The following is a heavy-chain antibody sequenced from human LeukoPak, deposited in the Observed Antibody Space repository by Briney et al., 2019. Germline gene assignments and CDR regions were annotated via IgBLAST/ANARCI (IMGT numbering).Heavy chain of an antibody. Sequence: PSETLSLTCTVSGGSISSGSYYWSWIRQPAGKGLEWIGRIYTSGSTNYNPSLKSRVTISVDTSKNQFSLKLSSVTAADTAVYYCARGLAYCGGDCYSYYDYWGQGTLVTVSS. J-gene: IGHJ4*02. CDR3: ARGLAYCGGDCYSYYDY. D-gene: IGHD2-21*02. V-gene: IGHV4-61*02. CDR1: GGSISSGSYY. CDR2: IYTSGST.